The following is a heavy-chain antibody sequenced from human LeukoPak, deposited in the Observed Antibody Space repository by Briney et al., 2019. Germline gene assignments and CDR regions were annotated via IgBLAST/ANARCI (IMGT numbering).Heavy chain of an antibody. D-gene: IGHD1-26*01. J-gene: IGHJ3*02. CDR3: ARPSSGSYYRPGGDFDI. Sequence: SETLSLTCTISGGSISSYYWSWIRQPPGKGLEWIGYIYYTGSTNHNPSLKSRVTISVDTSKNQFSLKLSSVTAADTAVYYCARPSSGSYYRPGGDFDIWGQGTMVTVSS. V-gene: IGHV4-59*12. CDR1: GGSISSYY. CDR2: IYYTGST.